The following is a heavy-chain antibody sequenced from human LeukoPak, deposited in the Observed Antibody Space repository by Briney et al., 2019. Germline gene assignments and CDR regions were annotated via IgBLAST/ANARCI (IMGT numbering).Heavy chain of an antibody. Sequence: PGGSLRLSCAASGFTVSSNYMSWVRQAPGKGLEWVSTISGTGGSTYYADSVKGRFSISRDNSKNTLFLQMNSLRTEDTALYYCARYCSGISCYSGVDYWGQGTLVTVSS. J-gene: IGHJ4*02. V-gene: IGHV3-23*01. D-gene: IGHD2-15*01. CDR3: ARYCSGISCYSGVDY. CDR2: ISGTGGST. CDR1: GFTVSSNY.